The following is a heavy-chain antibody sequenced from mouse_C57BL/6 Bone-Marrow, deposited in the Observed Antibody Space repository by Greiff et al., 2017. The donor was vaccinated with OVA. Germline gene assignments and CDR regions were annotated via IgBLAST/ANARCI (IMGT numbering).Heavy chain of an antibody. CDR3: ARDGYYAMDY. CDR1: GYTFPSYW. CDR2: IYPSDSET. V-gene: IGHV1-61*01. D-gene: IGHD2-3*01. Sequence: QVQLQQPGAELVRPGSSVKLSCKASGYTFPSYWMDWVKQRPGQGLEWIGNIYPSDSETHYNQKFKDKATLTVDKSSSTAYMQLSSLTSEDSAVYYCARDGYYAMDYWGQGTSVTVSS. J-gene: IGHJ4*01.